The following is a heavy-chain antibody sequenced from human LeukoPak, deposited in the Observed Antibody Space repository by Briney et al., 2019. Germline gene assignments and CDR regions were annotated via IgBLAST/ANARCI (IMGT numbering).Heavy chain of an antibody. D-gene: IGHD1/OR15-1a*01. Sequence: PGGSLRLSCTASGFNFDDYAMHWVRQAPGKGLEWVSSVSWNSDSTNYADSVEGRFTISRDNAKHSLYLQMNNLRVEDMAVYYCAKGSVGNNWNWFDPWGQGTLVTVSS. J-gene: IGHJ5*02. CDR3: AKGSVGNNWNWFDP. CDR1: GFNFDDYA. V-gene: IGHV3-9*03. CDR2: VSWNSDST.